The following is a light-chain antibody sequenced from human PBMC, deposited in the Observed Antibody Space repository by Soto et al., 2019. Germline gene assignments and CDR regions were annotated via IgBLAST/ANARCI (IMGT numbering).Light chain of an antibody. CDR3: QTFK. CDR1: SGHSSYA. V-gene: IGLV4-69*01. J-gene: IGLJ2*01. CDR2: LNSDGSH. Sequence: QSVLTQSPSASASLGASVKLTCTLSSGHSSYAIAWHQQQPEKGPRYLMKLNSDGSHSKGDGIPDRFSGSSSGAERYLTISSLQSEDEADYYCQTFKVGGGTKLTVL.